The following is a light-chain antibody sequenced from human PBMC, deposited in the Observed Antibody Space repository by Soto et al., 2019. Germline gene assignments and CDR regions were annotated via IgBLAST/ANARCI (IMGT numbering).Light chain of an antibody. CDR3: QHYHSYSWT. CDR2: DAS. CDR1: QSISIY. J-gene: IGKJ1*01. Sequence: DIQMTQSPSSLSASVGDRVTITCRASQSISIYLNWYQQKPGKAPKLLIYDASSLETGVPSRFSGSRSGTEFTLTISSLQPDDFATYYCQHYHSYSWTFGQGTKVDI. V-gene: IGKV1-5*01.